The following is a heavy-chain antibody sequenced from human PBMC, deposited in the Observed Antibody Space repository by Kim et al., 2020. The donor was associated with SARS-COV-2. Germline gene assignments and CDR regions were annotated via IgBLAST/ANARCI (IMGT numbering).Heavy chain of an antibody. CDR2: ISYDGSNK. Sequence: GGSLRLSCAASGFIFSSYAMHWVRQAPGKGLEWVAVISYDGSNKYYADSVKGRFTISRDNSKNTLYLQMNSLRAEDTAVYYCARSSSGSYGGYFDYWGQGTLVTVSS. D-gene: IGHD1-26*01. J-gene: IGHJ4*02. CDR1: GFIFSSYA. V-gene: IGHV3-30-3*01. CDR3: ARSSSGSYGGYFDY.